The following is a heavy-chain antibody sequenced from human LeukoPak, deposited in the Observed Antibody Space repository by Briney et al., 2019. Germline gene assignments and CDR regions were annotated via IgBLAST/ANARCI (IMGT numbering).Heavy chain of an antibody. D-gene: IGHD3-22*01. V-gene: IGHV1-2*02. Sequence: GASVKVSCKASGYTFTGYYMHWVRQAPGQGLEWMGWINPNSGGTNYAQKFQGRVTMTRDTPISTAYMELSRLRSDDTAVYYCARDLSHRYYHSTGYAFDYWGQGTLVTVSS. J-gene: IGHJ4*02. CDR3: ARDLSHRYYHSTGYAFDY. CDR2: INPNSGGT. CDR1: GYTFTGYY.